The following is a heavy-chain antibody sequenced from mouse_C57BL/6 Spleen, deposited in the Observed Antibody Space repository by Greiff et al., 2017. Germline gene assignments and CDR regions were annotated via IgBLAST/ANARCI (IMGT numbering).Heavy chain of an antibody. D-gene: IGHD2-12*01. CDR3: STPYSWAMGY. V-gene: IGHV14-4*01. CDR2: IDPENGDT. J-gene: IGHJ4*01. CDR1: GFNIKDDY. Sequence: EVQLQQSGAELVRPGASVKLSCTASGFNIKDDYMHWVKQRPEQGLEWIGWIDPENGDTDYASKFQGKATITADTSSNTSYLQLSGLTSEDTAVYYCSTPYSWAMGYWGQGATVTVYS.